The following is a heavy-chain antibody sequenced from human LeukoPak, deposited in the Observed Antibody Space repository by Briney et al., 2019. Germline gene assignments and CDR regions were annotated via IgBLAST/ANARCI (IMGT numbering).Heavy chain of an antibody. J-gene: IGHJ2*01. CDR1: GYSIAHGFF. D-gene: IGHD2-15*01. V-gene: IGHV4-38-2*02. CDR3: ARVEVPPDINDWYFDL. CDR2: LYRSGTT. Sequence: PSETLSLTCTVSGYSIAHGFFWSWSRQPPGGGLEWIWSLYRSGTTYYNTSLKSRISTSVDTSKNQFSLKLRLVTAADTAVYYCARVEVPPDINDWYFDLWGRGTLVTVSS.